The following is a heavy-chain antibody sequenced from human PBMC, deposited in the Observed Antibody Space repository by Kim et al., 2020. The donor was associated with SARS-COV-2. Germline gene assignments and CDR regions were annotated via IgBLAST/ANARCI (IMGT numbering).Heavy chain of an antibody. D-gene: IGHD3-10*01. Sequence: SETLSLTCAVSGGSISSSNWWSWVRQPPGKGLEWIGEIYHSGSTNYNPSLKSRVTISVDKSKNQFSLKLSSVTAADTAVYYCASSGVFAQFGELFFDYWGQGTLVTVSS. V-gene: IGHV4-4*02. CDR1: GGSISSSNW. CDR2: IYHSGST. CDR3: ASSGVFAQFGELFFDY. J-gene: IGHJ4*02.